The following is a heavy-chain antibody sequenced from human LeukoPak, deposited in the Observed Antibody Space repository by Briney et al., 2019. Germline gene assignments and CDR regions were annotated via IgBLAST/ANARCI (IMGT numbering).Heavy chain of an antibody. Sequence: ASVKVSCKASGYTFTNYYVHWVRQAPGQGLEWMGIIKPSGGGTSYALTFQGRVTMTRDTSTSTAYMELSSLTSEDTAVYYCARDHFDSSGYYYLLGYFEHWGQGTLVTVSP. CDR3: ARDHFDSSGYYYLLGYFEH. D-gene: IGHD3-22*01. CDR2: IKPSGGGT. CDR1: GYTFTNYY. V-gene: IGHV1-46*01. J-gene: IGHJ1*01.